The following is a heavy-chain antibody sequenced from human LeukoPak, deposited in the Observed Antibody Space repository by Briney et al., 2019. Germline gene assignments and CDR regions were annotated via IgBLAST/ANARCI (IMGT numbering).Heavy chain of an antibody. Sequence: PSETLSLTCTVSGGSISSGGYYWRWIRQPAGKGLEWIGRIYTSGSTNYNPSLKSRVTMSVDTPKNQFSLKLSSVTAADTAVYYCARVGGWIDHDAFDIWGQGTMVTVSS. V-gene: IGHV4-61*02. J-gene: IGHJ3*02. D-gene: IGHD1-1*01. CDR2: IYTSGST. CDR1: GGSISSGGYY. CDR3: ARVGGWIDHDAFDI.